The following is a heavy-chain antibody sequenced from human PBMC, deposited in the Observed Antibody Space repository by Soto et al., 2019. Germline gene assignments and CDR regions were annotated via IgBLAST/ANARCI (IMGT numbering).Heavy chain of an antibody. CDR3: ARSIAARRTPNWFDP. CDR1: GGSISSCGYY. Sequence: PSETLSLTCTVSGGSISSCGYYWSWIRQHPGKGLEWIGYIYYSGSTYYNPSLKSRVTISVDTSKNQFSLKLSSVTAADTAVYYCARSIAARRTPNWFDPWGQGTLVTVSS. CDR2: IYYSGST. J-gene: IGHJ5*02. V-gene: IGHV4-31*03. D-gene: IGHD6-6*01.